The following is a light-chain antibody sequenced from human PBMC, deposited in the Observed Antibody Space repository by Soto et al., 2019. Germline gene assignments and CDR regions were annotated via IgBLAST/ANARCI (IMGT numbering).Light chain of an antibody. J-gene: IGKJ1*01. CDR3: QQYGSSGT. CDR2: AAS. CDR1: QSISNH. V-gene: IGKV1-39*01. Sequence: DIQMTQSPSSLSASVGDRVTITCRASQSISNHLNWYQQKPGKAPKLLIFAASSLQSGVPSRFSGSGSGTDFTLTISRLEPEDFAVYYCQQYGSSGTFGQGTKVDIK.